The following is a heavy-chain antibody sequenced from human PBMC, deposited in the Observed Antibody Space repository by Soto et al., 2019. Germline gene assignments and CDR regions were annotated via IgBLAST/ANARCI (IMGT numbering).Heavy chain of an antibody. V-gene: IGHV1-69*04. CDR3: AREGAYNWNYAYYYYMDV. J-gene: IGHJ6*03. D-gene: IGHD1-7*01. CDR1: GGTFSSYT. CDR2: IIPILGIA. Sequence: GASVKVSCKASGGTFSSYTISWVRQAPGQGLEWMGRIIPILGIANYAQKFQGRVTITADKSTSTAYMELSSLRSEDTAVYYCAREGAYNWNYAYYYYMDVWGKGTTVTVSS.